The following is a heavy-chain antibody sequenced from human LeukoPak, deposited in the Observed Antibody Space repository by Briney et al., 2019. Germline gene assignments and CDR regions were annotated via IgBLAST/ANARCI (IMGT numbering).Heavy chain of an antibody. D-gene: IGHD3-10*01. CDR2: ISSSGSTI. Sequence: GGSLRLSCAATGFTFSNYSMNWVRPAPGKGLEWVSYISSSGSTIYYADSVKGRFTISRDNAKNSLYLQMNSLRAEDTAVYYCARDYNAWYFDLWGRGTLVTVSS. CDR3: ARDYNAWYFDL. CDR1: GFTFSNYS. J-gene: IGHJ2*01. V-gene: IGHV3-48*04.